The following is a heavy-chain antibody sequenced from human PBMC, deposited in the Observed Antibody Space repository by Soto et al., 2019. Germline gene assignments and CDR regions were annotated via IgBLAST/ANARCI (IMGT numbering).Heavy chain of an antibody. D-gene: IGHD3-16*01. CDR1: GYTFTSYA. V-gene: IGHV1-3*01. CDR3: ARDGGDYYYYGMDV. J-gene: IGHJ6*02. CDR2: INAGNGNT. Sequence: QVPLVQSGAEVKKPGASVKVSCKASGYTFTSYAMHWVRQAPGQRLEWMGWINAGNGNTKYSQKFQGRVTITRDTSASTAYMELSSLRSEDTAVYYCARDGGDYYYYGMDVWGQGTTVTVSS.